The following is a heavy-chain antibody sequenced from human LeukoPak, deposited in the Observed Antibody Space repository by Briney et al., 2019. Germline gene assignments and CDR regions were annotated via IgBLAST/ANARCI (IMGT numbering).Heavy chain of an antibody. J-gene: IGHJ4*02. D-gene: IGHD4-17*01. CDR2: INTDGSST. CDR1: GFTFSSYW. CDR3: TRGDYGFDN. V-gene: IGHV3-74*01. Sequence: QPGRSLRLSCAASGFTFSSYWMHWVRQAPGKGLVWVSRINTDGSSTSYADSVKGRFTISRDNAKNTLYLQMNSLRAEDMAVYYCTRGDYGFDNWGQGTLVTVSS.